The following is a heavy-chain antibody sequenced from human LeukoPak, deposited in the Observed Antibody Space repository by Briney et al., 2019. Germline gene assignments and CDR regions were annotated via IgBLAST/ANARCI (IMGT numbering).Heavy chain of an antibody. CDR2: IYYSGST. D-gene: IGHD5-12*01. CDR1: GGSISSSSYY. Sequence: PSETLSLTCNVSGGSISSSSYYWGWIRQPPGKGLEWIGSIYYSGSTYYNPSLKSRVTISVDTSKNQFSLRLSSVTAADTAVYYCARDRGGYDFYYYYYMDVWGKGTTVTVSS. J-gene: IGHJ6*03. CDR3: ARDRGGYDFYYYYYMDV. V-gene: IGHV4-39*07.